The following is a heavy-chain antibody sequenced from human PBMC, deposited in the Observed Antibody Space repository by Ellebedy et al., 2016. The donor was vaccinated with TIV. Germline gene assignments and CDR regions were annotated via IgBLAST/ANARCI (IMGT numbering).Heavy chain of an antibody. D-gene: IGHD4-17*01. J-gene: IGHJ4*02. V-gene: IGHV4-59*01. Sequence: MPSETLSLTCTVFGGSISRYYWSWIRQPPGKGLEWIGYIYYSGSTNYNPSLKSRVTISVDTSKNQFSLKLSSVTAADTAVYYCARGTLNYGIDYWGQGTLVTVSS. CDR2: IYYSGST. CDR1: GGSISRYY. CDR3: ARGTLNYGIDY.